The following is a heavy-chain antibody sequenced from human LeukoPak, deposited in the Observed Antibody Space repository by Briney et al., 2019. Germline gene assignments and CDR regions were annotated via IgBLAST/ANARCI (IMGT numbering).Heavy chain of an antibody. J-gene: IGHJ4*02. CDR3: ARVDSSNWYEYRGYFDY. CDR2: IYYSGIT. V-gene: IGHV4-39*07. CDR1: GGSISSNGYY. D-gene: IGHD6-13*01. Sequence: PSETLSLTCTVSGGSISSNGYYWGWIRQSPGEGLEWIGNIYYSGITYYNASLKSRVTISVDTSKNQFSLKLSSVTAADTAVYYCARVDSSNWYEYRGYFDYWGQGTLVTVSS.